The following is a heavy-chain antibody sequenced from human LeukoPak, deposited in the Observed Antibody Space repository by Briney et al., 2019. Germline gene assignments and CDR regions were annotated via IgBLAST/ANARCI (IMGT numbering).Heavy chain of an antibody. Sequence: GGSLRLSCAASGFTFSSYAMSWVRQAPGKGLEWVSSLSGSGDSTYYADFVKGRFSISRDNSKNTLFLQMNNLRAEDTAVYSCAKWAGIVDASTNFGPPDHWGQGTLATVSS. CDR3: AKWAGIVDASTNFGPPDH. V-gene: IGHV3-23*01. J-gene: IGHJ4*02. CDR1: GFTFSSYA. CDR2: LSGSGDST. D-gene: IGHD3-10*01.